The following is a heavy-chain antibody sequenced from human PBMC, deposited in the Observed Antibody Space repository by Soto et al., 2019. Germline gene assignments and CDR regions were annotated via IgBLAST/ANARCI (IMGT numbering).Heavy chain of an antibody. Sequence: ESGGGLVQPGRSLRLSCAASGFTFDDYAMHWVRQAPGKGLEWVSGISWNSGSIGYADSVKGRFTISRDNAKNSLYLQMNSLRAEDTALYYCAVYSGDYRFDYWGQGTLVTVSS. J-gene: IGHJ4*02. D-gene: IGHD4-17*01. CDR3: AVYSGDYRFDY. CDR1: GFTFDDYA. CDR2: ISWNSGSI. V-gene: IGHV3-9*01.